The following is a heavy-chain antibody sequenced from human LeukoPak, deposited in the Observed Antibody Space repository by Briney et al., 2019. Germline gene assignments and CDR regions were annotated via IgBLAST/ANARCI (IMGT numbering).Heavy chain of an antibody. CDR2: ISSSGSTI. CDR3: AREQTYGDYFDY. V-gene: IGHV3-48*03. Sequence: GGSLRLSCAASGFTFRSYEMNWVRQAPGKGLEWASYISSSGSTISYADSVKGRFTISRDNAKNSLYLQMNSLRAEDTAVYYCAREQTYGDYFDYWGQGTLVTVSS. J-gene: IGHJ4*02. CDR1: GFTFRSYE. D-gene: IGHD4-17*01.